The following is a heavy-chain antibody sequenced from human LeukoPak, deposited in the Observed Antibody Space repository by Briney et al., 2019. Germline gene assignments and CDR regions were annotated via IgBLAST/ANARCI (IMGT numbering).Heavy chain of an antibody. Sequence: GGSLRLSCAASGFTVSSNYMSWVRQAPGKGLEWVSVIYSGGSTHYADSVKGRFTISRDNSKNTLYLQMNSLRAEDTAVYYCARWRWLGYCSGGSCYHDAFDIWGQGTMVTVSS. J-gene: IGHJ3*02. CDR1: GFTVSSNY. CDR2: IYSGGST. CDR3: ARWRWLGYCSGGSCYHDAFDI. V-gene: IGHV3-66*01. D-gene: IGHD2-15*01.